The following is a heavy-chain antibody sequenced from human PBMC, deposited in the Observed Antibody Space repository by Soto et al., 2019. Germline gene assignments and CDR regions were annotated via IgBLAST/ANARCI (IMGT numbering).Heavy chain of an antibody. CDR1: GGFLSESY. J-gene: IGHJ5*02. V-gene: IGHV4-34*01. CDR3: VRIRYQLPSSVLWLDP. D-gene: IGHD3-16*01. Sequence: SETLSLTCAVYGGFLSESYWTWIRQPPGKGLEWIGEIDHVGGTNYNPSLKSRVTMSVDTSQNQFSLRLISVTAADTAMYFCVRIRYQLPSSVLWLDPWGQGTPVTVSS. CDR2: IDHVGGT.